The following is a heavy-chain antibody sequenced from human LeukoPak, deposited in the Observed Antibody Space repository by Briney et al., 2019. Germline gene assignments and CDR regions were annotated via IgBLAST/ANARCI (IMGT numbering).Heavy chain of an antibody. CDR3: AGAYSSYTPSDY. V-gene: IGHV4-59*01. D-gene: IGHD6-6*01. Sequence: SETLSLTCTVSGGSTSSYYWRWIRQPPGKGLEWIGYIYYSGSTNYNPSLKSRVTISVDTSKNQFSLKLSSVTAADTAVYYCAGAYSSYTPSDYWGQGTLVTVSS. J-gene: IGHJ4*02. CDR1: GGSTSSYY. CDR2: IYYSGST.